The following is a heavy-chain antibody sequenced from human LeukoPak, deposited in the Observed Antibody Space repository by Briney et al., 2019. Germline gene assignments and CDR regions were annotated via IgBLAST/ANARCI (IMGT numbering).Heavy chain of an antibody. CDR2: ISGSGGST. D-gene: IGHD2-2*01. CDR1: GFTFSSYA. J-gene: IGHJ3*02. Sequence: GGSLRLSCAASGFTFSSYAMSWVRQAPGKGLEWVSAISGSGGSTYYADSVKGRFTISRDNSKNTLYLQMNSLRAEDTAVYYCAKTRGAGYCSSTSCYHHAFDIWGQGTMVTVSS. CDR3: AKTRGAGYCSSTSCYHHAFDI. V-gene: IGHV3-23*01.